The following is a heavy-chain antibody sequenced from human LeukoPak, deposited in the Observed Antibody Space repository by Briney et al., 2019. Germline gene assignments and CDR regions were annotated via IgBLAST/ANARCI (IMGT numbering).Heavy chain of an antibody. Sequence: GGSLRLSCAASGFTFSSYGMRWVRQAPGKGLEWVAVISYDGSNKYYADPVKGRFTISRDNSKNTLYLQMNSLRAEDTAVYYCAKSRGSSGWFNWEDYFDYWGQGTLVTVSS. V-gene: IGHV3-30*18. D-gene: IGHD6-19*01. CDR1: GFTFSSYG. CDR3: AKSRGSSGWFNWEDYFDY. CDR2: ISYDGSNK. J-gene: IGHJ4*02.